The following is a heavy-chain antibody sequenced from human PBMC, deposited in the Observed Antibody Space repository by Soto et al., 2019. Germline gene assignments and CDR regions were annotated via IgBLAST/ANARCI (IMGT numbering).Heavy chain of an antibody. V-gene: IGHV3-30*18. CDR1: GFTFSSYG. Sequence: PGGSLRLSCAASGFTFSSYGMHWVRQAPGKGLEWVAVISYDGSNKYYADSVKGRFTISRDNSKNTLYLQMNSLRAEDTAVYYSAKDHNSGYAPPIYYYYYGMDVWGQGTTVTVSS. J-gene: IGHJ6*02. CDR3: AKDHNSGYAPPIYYYYYGMDV. D-gene: IGHD5-12*01. CDR2: ISYDGSNK.